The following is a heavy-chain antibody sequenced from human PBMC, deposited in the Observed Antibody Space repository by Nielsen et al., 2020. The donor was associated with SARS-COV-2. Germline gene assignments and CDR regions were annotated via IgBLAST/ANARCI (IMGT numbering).Heavy chain of an antibody. CDR3: ARDGASGRFYDWLSHFDL. J-gene: IGHJ2*01. D-gene: IGHD3-3*01. V-gene: IGHV4-34*01. Sequence: SETLSLTCTVSGGSISGYYWSWIRQPPGKGLEWIGEVSHSGSTNTNPSLKSRVTISVDTSKSQFSLKLRSVTAADTAVYYCARDGASGRFYDWLSHFDLWGRGTLVTVSS. CDR1: GGSISGYY. CDR2: VSHSGST.